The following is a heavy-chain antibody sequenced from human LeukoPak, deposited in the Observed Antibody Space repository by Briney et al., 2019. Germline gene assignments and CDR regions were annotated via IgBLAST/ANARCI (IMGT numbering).Heavy chain of an antibody. J-gene: IGHJ4*02. Sequence: PGGSLRLSCAASGFTFSRYWMHWVRQAPGKGLVWVSRINSDGSRTTYADSVKGRFTISRDNAKNTLCMQVNSLRAEDTAVYYCARSINPDYWGQGTLVTVSS. CDR1: GFTFSRYW. V-gene: IGHV3-74*01. CDR3: ARSINPDY. CDR2: INSDGSRT. D-gene: IGHD5-24*01.